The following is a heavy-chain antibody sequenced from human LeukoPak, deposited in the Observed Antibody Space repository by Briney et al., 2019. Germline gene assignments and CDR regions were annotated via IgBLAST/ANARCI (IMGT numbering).Heavy chain of an antibody. CDR1: GFTFNTYG. V-gene: IGHV3-30*02. J-gene: IGHJ4*02. D-gene: IGHD3-10*01. Sequence: GGSLRLSCAASGFTFNTYGMHWVRQAPGKGLEWVAFIRYDGSNKYYADSVKGRFTISRDNSKTTLYLQMNSLRAEDTAVYYCAKVRVLWFGEYYPFDYWGQGTLVTVSS. CDR3: AKVRVLWFGEYYPFDY. CDR2: IRYDGSNK.